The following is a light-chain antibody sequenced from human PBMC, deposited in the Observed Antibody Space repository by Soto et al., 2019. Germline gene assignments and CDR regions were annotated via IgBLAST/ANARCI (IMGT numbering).Light chain of an antibody. CDR2: DVS. CDR3: QHYGRSPT. Sequence: EIVLTQSPGTLSLSPGERATLSCRASQSVSSSSLARYQQKPGQAPSLLSSDVSSRATGIPDRSSGSGSATDFTLTISRLEPEDFAVYYCQHYGRSPTFGQGTRLEIK. V-gene: IGKV3-20*01. J-gene: IGKJ5*01. CDR1: QSVSSSS.